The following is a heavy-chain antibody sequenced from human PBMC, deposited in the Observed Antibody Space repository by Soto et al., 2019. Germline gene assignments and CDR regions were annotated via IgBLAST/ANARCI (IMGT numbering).Heavy chain of an antibody. CDR2: MNPNSGNT. D-gene: IGHD6-19*01. Sequence: GASVKVSCKASGYTFTSYDINWVRQATGQGLEWMGWMNPNSGNTGYAQKFQGRVTMTRNTSISTAYMELSSLRSEDTAVYYCAREGESSGWYQFSYYWDVGGKGPRVTASS. J-gene: IGHJ6*03. CDR3: AREGESSGWYQFSYYWDV. V-gene: IGHV1-8*01. CDR1: GYTFTSYD.